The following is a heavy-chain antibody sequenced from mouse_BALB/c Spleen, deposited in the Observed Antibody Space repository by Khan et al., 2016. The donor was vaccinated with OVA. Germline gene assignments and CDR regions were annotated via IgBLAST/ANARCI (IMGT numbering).Heavy chain of an antibody. Sequence: QLEESGPGLVKPSQSLSLTCTVTAYSITSGYAWNWIRQFPGNKLEWMGYISYSGSTSNTPSLRSRTSITRDTSKNQFFLQLNSVTTEDTATYYGARKNYYDYAMDYWGQGTSVTVSS. D-gene: IGHD1-1*01. CDR2: ISYSGST. V-gene: IGHV3-2*02. J-gene: IGHJ4*01. CDR1: AYSITSGYA. CDR3: ARKNYYDYAMDY.